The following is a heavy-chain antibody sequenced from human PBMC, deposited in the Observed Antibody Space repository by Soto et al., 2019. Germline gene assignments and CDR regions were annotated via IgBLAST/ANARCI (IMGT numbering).Heavy chain of an antibody. J-gene: IGHJ4*02. Sequence: QVQLVQSGAEVKKPGSSVKVSCKASGGTFSSYAISWVRQATGQGLEWMGGIIPIFGTANYAQKFQGRVTITADESTSTDYMELSSLRSEDTAVYYCAREGASGSHIGYWGQGTLVTVSS. CDR2: IIPIFGTA. D-gene: IGHD3-22*01. V-gene: IGHV1-69*01. CDR1: GGTFSSYA. CDR3: AREGASGSHIGY.